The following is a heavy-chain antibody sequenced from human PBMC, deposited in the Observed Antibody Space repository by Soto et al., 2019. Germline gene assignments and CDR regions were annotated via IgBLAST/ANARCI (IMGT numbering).Heavy chain of an antibody. V-gene: IGHV3-30*18. CDR1: GFTFNIYG. CDR2: ISYDGSNQ. Sequence: GGSLSLSCAASGFTFNIYGMHWVRQAPDKGLEWVALISYDGSNQYYADSVKGRFTISRDNSKNTLFLQMNSLRADDTAVYYCAKDQASGQGSFDSWGQGTLVTVSS. J-gene: IGHJ4*02. CDR3: AKDQASGQGSFDS.